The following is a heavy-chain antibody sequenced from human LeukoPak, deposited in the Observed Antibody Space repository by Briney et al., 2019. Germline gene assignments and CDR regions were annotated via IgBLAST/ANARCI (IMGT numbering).Heavy chain of an antibody. CDR3: AGTDYGDYREPFDY. D-gene: IGHD4-17*01. CDR1: GGSTSSSSYY. J-gene: IGHJ4*02. Sequence: SETLSLTCTVSGGSTSSSSYYWGWIRQPPGKGLEWIGSIYYSGSTYYNPSLKSRVTISVDTSKNQFSLKLSSVTAADTAVYYCAGTDYGDYREPFDYWGQGTLVTVSS. CDR2: IYYSGST. V-gene: IGHV4-39*01.